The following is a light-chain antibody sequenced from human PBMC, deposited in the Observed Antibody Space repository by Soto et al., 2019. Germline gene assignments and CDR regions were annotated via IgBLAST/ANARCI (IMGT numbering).Light chain of an antibody. J-gene: IGLJ3*02. V-gene: IGLV2-8*01. Sequence: QSALTQPPSASGSPGQSVTISCTGTNSDVGAYKYVSWYQQYPGKAPKLMIYEVTKRPSGVPDRFSGSKSGNTASLTVSGLQAEDEADYYCTSYVGNDIWVFGGGTKVTVL. CDR3: TSYVGNDIWV. CDR2: EVT. CDR1: NSDVGAYKY.